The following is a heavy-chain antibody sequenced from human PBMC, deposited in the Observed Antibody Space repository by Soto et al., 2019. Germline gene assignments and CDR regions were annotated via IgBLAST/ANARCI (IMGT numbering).Heavy chain of an antibody. CDR3: ARRLGTTRSFEF. J-gene: IGHJ4*02. Sequence: QVQLQESGPGVVKPSQTLSLTCIVSGGSISSGNYYWSWIRQHPGKGLEWIGYIYYCASTYYNPSLNGRVTRSVDSSENHFSMKLTSVTAADTAVYYCARRLGTTRSFEFWGLGTLVTVSS. D-gene: IGHD7-27*01. CDR2: IYYCAST. V-gene: IGHV4-31*03. CDR1: GGSISSGNYY.